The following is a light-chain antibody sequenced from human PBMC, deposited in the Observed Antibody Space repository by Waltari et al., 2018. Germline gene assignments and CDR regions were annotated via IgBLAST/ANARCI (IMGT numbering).Light chain of an antibody. Sequence: EIVLTQSPATLSLSPGERATLSCRASQSVGRYLAWYQQKPGQAPRLLIDDASIRATGIPDMFSGSGSGTDFSLTISRLEPEDFAVYYCQKYVSLPATFGQGTKVEI. CDR3: QKYVSLPAT. V-gene: IGKV3-20*01. CDR1: QSVGRY. J-gene: IGKJ1*01. CDR2: DAS.